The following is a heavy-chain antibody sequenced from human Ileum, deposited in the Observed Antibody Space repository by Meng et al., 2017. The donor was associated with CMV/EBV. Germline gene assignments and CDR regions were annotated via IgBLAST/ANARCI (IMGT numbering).Heavy chain of an antibody. V-gene: IGHV3-30*02. CDR2: IRYDGSIK. CDR3: AKDPTLEGYSTNWYGNYFDY. D-gene: IGHD6-13*01. J-gene: IGHJ4*02. CDR1: GFTFSSYG. Sequence: GESLKISCAASGFTFSSYGMHWVRQAPGKGLEWVTFIRYDGSIKYYVDSVKGRFTISRDNSKNTLYLQMNSLRAEDTAVYYCAKDPTLEGYSTNWYGNYFDYWGQGTLVTVSS.